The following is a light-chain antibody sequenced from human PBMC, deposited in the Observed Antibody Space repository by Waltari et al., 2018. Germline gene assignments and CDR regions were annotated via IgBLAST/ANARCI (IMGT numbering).Light chain of an antibody. V-gene: IGKV1-5*03. J-gene: IGKJ1*01. CDR1: QSISVW. CDR3: QKYNSYSET. CDR2: QAS. Sequence: DIQMTQSPSTLSASVGDRVTITCRASQSISVWLAWYQQKPGKAPKLQIYQASSLVSGVPSRFSGSGSGTEFTLTISSLQPDDFATYYCQKYNSYSETFGQGTKVEMK.